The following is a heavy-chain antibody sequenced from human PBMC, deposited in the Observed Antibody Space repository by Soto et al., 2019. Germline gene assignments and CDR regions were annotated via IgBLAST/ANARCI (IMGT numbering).Heavy chain of an antibody. V-gene: IGHV1-8*01. J-gene: IGHJ5*02. CDR3: ARMATFGSLNWFDP. Sequence: ASVKVSCKASGYSFTNNDVSWVRQATGQGLEWMGWMNPGSGDTGYAQKFQGRVTMTRDISTATAYMELSSPRSDDTAIYYCARMATFGSLNWFDPWGHGTLVTVSS. CDR2: MNPGSGDT. D-gene: IGHD3-16*01. CDR1: GYSFTNND.